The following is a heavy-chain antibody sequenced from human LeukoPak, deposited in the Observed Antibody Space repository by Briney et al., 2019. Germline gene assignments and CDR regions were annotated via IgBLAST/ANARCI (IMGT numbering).Heavy chain of an antibody. Sequence: ASVKVSCKASGYTFTGYYMHWVRQAPGQGLEWMGWINPNSGGTNYAQKFQGRVTMTRDTSISTAYMELSRLRSDDTAVYYCAKGREVLEWLEEVGTFDYWGQGTLVTVSS. V-gene: IGHV1-2*02. D-gene: IGHD3-3*01. CDR1: GYTFTGYY. CDR3: AKGREVLEWLEEVGTFDY. J-gene: IGHJ4*02. CDR2: INPNSGGT.